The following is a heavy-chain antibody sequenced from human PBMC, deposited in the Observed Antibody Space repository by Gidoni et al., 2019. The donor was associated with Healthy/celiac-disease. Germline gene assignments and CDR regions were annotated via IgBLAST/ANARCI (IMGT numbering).Heavy chain of an antibody. Sequence: QVQLQQWGAGLLKPSETLSLPCSVYGWSFSGYYWSWIRQPPGKGLEWIGEINHSGSTNYNPSLKSRVTISVDTSKNQFSLKLSSVTAADTAVYYCARGRIGVLRDPWGQGTLVTVSS. D-gene: IGHD2-8*01. CDR1: GWSFSGYY. V-gene: IGHV4-34*01. CDR3: ARGRIGVLRDP. J-gene: IGHJ5*02. CDR2: INHSGST.